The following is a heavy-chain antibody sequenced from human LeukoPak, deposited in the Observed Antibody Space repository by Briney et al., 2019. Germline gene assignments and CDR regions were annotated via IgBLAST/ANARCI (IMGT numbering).Heavy chain of an antibody. V-gene: IGHV3-30-3*01. D-gene: IGHD3-3*01. Sequence: GGSLRLSCAASGFTFSSYAMHWVRQAPGKGLEWVAVISYDGSNNYYADSVKGRFTISRDNSKNTLYLQMNSLRAEDTAVYYCAKDLDYDFWSGYYHYYYYYGMDVWGQGTTVTVSS. CDR3: AKDLDYDFWSGYYHYYYYYGMDV. CDR1: GFTFSSYA. CDR2: ISYDGSNN. J-gene: IGHJ6*02.